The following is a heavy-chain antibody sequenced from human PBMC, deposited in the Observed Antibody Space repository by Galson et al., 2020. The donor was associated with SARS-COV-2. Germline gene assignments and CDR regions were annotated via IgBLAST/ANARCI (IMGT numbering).Heavy chain of an antibody. CDR1: GFTFNTYS. V-gene: IGHV3-21*01. CDR2: ISSTSTYI. J-gene: IGHJ4*02. CDR3: ARQLGAYYVDY. Sequence: GESLKTSCAASGFTFNTYSMNWVRQAPGKGLEWVSTISSTSTYIYYADSVKGRFTISRDNAKNSLYLQMNSLRAEDTAVYYCARQLGAYYVDYWGQGTLVTVSS. D-gene: IGHD3-16*01.